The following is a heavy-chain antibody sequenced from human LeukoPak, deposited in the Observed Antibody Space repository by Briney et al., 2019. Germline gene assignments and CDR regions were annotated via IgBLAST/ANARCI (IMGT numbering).Heavy chain of an antibody. CDR3: AKTGNPATGDH. CDR2: IYSGGFT. CDR1: GFTVSSNY. Sequence: PGGSLRLSCAASGFTVSSNYMSWVRQAPGKGLEWVSVIYSGGFTYYSDSVKGRFTISRDNSKNMVYFQMNSLRAEDTAVYYCAKTGNPATGDHWGQGTLVTVSS. J-gene: IGHJ4*02. D-gene: IGHD1-1*01. V-gene: IGHV3-53*01.